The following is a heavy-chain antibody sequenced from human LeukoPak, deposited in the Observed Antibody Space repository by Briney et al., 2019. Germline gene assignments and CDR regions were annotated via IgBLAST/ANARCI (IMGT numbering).Heavy chain of an antibody. V-gene: IGHV4-39*07. CDR2: IYYSGST. D-gene: IGHD5-24*01. CDR1: GGSISSSSYY. Sequence: SETLSLTCTVSGGSISSSSYYWGWIRQPPGKGLEWIGSIYYSGSTYYNPSLKSRVTISVDTSKNQFSLKLSSVTAADTAVYSCARGDGYLSPYFDYWGQGTLVTVSS. J-gene: IGHJ4*02. CDR3: ARGDGYLSPYFDY.